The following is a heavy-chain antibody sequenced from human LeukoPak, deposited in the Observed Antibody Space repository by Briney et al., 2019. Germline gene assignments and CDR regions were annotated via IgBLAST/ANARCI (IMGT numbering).Heavy chain of an antibody. CDR1: GFTFSGYA. D-gene: IGHD4-23*01. Sequence: PGGSLRLSCAASGFTFSGYAMHWVRQAPGKGLEWVAVISYDGSNKYYADSVKGRFTISRDNSKNTLYLQMNSLRAEDTAVYYCARASYGGKTPPIYYWGQGTLVTVSS. CDR2: ISYDGSNK. V-gene: IGHV3-30-3*01. CDR3: ARASYGGKTPPIYY. J-gene: IGHJ4*02.